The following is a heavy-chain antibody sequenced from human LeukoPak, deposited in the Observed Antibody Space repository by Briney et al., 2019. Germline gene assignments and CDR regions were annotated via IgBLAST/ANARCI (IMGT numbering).Heavy chain of an antibody. Sequence: PVGNLRLCCAPSGLTFSSYSMNWVRQAPGKGLEWLSSISSSSSYIYYADSVKGRFTISRDNAKNSLYLQMNSLRAEDTAVYYCARAAGRDGYNFNYYYMDVWGKGTTVTVSS. CDR2: ISSSSSYI. V-gene: IGHV3-21*01. J-gene: IGHJ6*03. CDR1: GLTFSSYS. D-gene: IGHD5-24*01. CDR3: ARAAGRDGYNFNYYYMDV.